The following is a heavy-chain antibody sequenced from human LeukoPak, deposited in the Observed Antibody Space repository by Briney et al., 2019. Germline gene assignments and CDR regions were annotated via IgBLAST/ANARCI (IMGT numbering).Heavy chain of an antibody. CDR1: GGTFSSYA. Sequence: ASVKVSCKASGGTFSSYAISWVRQAPGQGLEWMGGIIPIFGTANYAQKFQGRVTITADKSTSTAYMELSSLRSEDTAAYYCARDPPGRPYSSSSYGWGQGTLVTVSS. J-gene: IGHJ4*02. CDR3: ARDPPGRPYSSSSYG. D-gene: IGHD6-6*01. CDR2: IIPIFGTA. V-gene: IGHV1-69*06.